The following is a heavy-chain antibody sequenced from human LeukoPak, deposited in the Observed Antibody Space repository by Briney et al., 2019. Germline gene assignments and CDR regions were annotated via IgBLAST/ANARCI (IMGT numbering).Heavy chain of an antibody. J-gene: IGHJ2*01. CDR2: INHSGST. D-gene: IGHD2-2*01. CDR1: GGSFRGYY. Sequence: SEPLSLPCAVSGGSFRGYYWSWIRQPPGKGLEWIGEINHSGSTNYNPSLKSRVTISVDTSKNQFSLKLSSVTAADTAVYYCARVLSYQLPKRRNWYFDLWGRGTLVTVSS. CDR3: ARVLSYQLPKRRNWYFDL. V-gene: IGHV4-34*01.